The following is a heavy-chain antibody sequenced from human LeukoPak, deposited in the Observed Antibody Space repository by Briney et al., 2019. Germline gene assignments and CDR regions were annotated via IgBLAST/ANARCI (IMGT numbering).Heavy chain of an antibody. CDR2: ISAYNGNT. D-gene: IGHD3-10*01. J-gene: IGHJ6*03. Sequence: ASVKVSCKASGYTFTGYYMHWVRQAPGQGLEWMGWISAYNGNTNYAQNLQGRVTMTTDTSTSTAYMELRSLRSDDTAVYYCARVSRRISMVRGVKGYMDVWGKGTTVTVSS. CDR3: ARVSRRISMVRGVKGYMDV. CDR1: GYTFTGYY. V-gene: IGHV1-18*04.